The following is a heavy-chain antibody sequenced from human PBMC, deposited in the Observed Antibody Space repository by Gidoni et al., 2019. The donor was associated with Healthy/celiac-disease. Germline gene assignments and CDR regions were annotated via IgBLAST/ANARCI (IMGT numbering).Heavy chain of an antibody. Sequence: QVQLQESGPGLVKPSETLSLTCTVSGGSISSYYWSWIRQPPGKGLEWIGYIKSRVTISVDTSKNQFSLKLSSVTAADTAVYYCARDLRKPGYCSSTSCYIYYGMDVWGQGTTVTVSS. CDR1: GGSISSYY. J-gene: IGHJ6*02. D-gene: IGHD2-2*02. V-gene: IGHV4-59*01. CDR3: ARDLRKPGYCSSTSCYIYYGMDV.